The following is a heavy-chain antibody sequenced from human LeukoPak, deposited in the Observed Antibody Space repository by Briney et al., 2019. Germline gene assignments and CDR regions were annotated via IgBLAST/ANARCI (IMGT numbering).Heavy chain of an antibody. V-gene: IGHV4-61*02. CDR3: ARRGYYYDSSDDY. CDR2: IYTSGST. Sequence: SQTLSLTCTVSGGSISSGGYYWSWIRQPAGKGLEWIGRIYTSGSTNYNPSLKSRVTISVDTSKNQFSLKLSSVTAADTAVYYCARRGYYYDSSDDYWGQGTLVTVSS. CDR1: GGSISSGGYY. D-gene: IGHD3-22*01. J-gene: IGHJ4*02.